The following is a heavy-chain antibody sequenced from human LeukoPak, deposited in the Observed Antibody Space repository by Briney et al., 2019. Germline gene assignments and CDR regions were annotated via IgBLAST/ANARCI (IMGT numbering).Heavy chain of an antibody. CDR2: ISAYNGNT. CDR3: ARGSYGETYY. CDR1: GYTFTSYG. V-gene: IGHV1-18*01. Sequence: GASVKVSCKASGYTFTSYGISWGGQAQGQGNEGRGWISAYNGNTNYAQKLQGTVTMTTDTSTSTAYMELRSLRSDDTAVYYCARGSYGETYYWGQGTLVTVSS. J-gene: IGHJ4*02. D-gene: IGHD4-17*01.